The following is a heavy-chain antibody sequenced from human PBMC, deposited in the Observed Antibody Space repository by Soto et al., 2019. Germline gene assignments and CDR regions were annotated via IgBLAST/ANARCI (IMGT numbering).Heavy chain of an antibody. V-gene: IGHV4-30-4*02. CDR1: GGSISCGDYF. D-gene: IGHD3-9*01. Sequence: PSDTLSLTCTVSGGSISCGDYFWSWIRESPGKGLEWIGYIFSIGSTYFNPSLKSRVSVSRDTSKNQFSLKLSSVTTTDTAVYYCARGLVIRPYYYHGMDVWGQGTTVS. CDR3: ARGLVIRPYYYHGMDV. CDR2: IFSIGST. J-gene: IGHJ6*02.